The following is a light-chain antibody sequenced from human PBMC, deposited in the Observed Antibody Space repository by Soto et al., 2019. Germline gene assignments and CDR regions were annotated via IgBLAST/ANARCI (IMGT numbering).Light chain of an antibody. CDR2: YVS. CDR3: TSYTSSSTLVV. J-gene: IGLJ2*01. Sequence: QSALTQPASVSGSPGQSITISCTGTSSDVGGYNYVSWYQQHPGKAPKLMIYYVSNRPSGVSNRFSGSKSGNTASLTISGLQAEDEADHYCTSYTSSSTLVVFGGGTKLTVL. CDR1: SSDVGGYNY. V-gene: IGLV2-14*01.